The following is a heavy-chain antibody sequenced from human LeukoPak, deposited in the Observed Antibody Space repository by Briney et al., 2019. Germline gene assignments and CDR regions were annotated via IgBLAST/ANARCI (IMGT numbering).Heavy chain of an antibody. CDR1: GFTFSSYW. D-gene: IGHD3-16*01. CDR2: IKQYGSEK. V-gene: IGHV3-7*04. Sequence: PGGSLRLSCAASGFTFSSYWMSWVRQAPGKGLEWLANIKQYGSEKYYVDSVKGRFTISRDNAKNSLYLQMNSLRAEDTAVCYCARVWGGVSQLSRGYYYYYGMDVWGQGTTVTVSS. CDR3: ARVWGGVSQLSRGYYYYYGMDV. J-gene: IGHJ6*02.